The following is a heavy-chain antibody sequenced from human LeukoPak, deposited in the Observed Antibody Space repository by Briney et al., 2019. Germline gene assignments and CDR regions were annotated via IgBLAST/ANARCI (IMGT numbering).Heavy chain of an antibody. CDR2: INHSGST. CDR1: GGSFSGYY. D-gene: IGHD2-15*01. Sequence: SETLSLTCAVYGGSFSGYYWSWIRQPPGKGLEWIGEINHSGSTNYNPSLKSRVTISVDTSKNQFSLKLSSVAAADTAVYYCAREKADIVGISPSDYWGQGTLVTVSS. V-gene: IGHV4-34*01. CDR3: AREKADIVGISPSDY. J-gene: IGHJ4*02.